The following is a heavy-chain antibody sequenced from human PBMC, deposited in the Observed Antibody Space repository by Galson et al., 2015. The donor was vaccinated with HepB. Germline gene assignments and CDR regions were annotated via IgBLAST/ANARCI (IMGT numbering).Heavy chain of an antibody. Sequence: SLRLSCAASGFTFSSYWMHWVRQAPGKGLVWVSRINSDGSSTSYADSVKGRFTISRDNAKNTLYLQMNSLRAEDTAVYYCARGQLVGVAGTDMGNYWGQGTLVTVSS. J-gene: IGHJ4*02. CDR1: GFTFSSYW. CDR3: ARGQLVGVAGTDMGNY. D-gene: IGHD6-19*01. V-gene: IGHV3-74*01. CDR2: INSDGSST.